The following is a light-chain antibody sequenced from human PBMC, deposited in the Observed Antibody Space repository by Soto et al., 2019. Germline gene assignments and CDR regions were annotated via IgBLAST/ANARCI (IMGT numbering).Light chain of an antibody. CDR1: QSVSSSY. Sequence: EIVMTQSPATLSVSAWARDKVCCRASQSVSSSYLAWYQQKPGQAPRLLIYAASARATGIPARFSGSGSGTDFTLTISSLQSEDFAVYYCQQYNNWPYTFGQGTKVDIK. CDR2: AAS. J-gene: IGKJ2*01. V-gene: IGKV3-15*01. CDR3: QQYNNWPYT.